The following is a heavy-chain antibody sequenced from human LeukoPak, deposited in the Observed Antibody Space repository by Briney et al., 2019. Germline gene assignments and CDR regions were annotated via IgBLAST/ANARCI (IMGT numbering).Heavy chain of an antibody. CDR3: AKVYYYDSSGYSGY. J-gene: IGHJ4*02. Sequence: PGGSLSLSCAASGFIFSNSWMHWVRHAPGKGLEWVSAISGSGGSTYYADSVKGRFTISRDNSKNTLYLQMNSLRAEDTAVYYCAKVYYYDSSGYSGYWGQGTLVTVSS. CDR2: ISGSGGST. CDR1: GFIFSNSW. D-gene: IGHD3-22*01. V-gene: IGHV3-23*01.